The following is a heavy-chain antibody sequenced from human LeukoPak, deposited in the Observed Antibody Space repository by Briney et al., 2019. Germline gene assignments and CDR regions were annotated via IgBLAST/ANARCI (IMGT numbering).Heavy chain of an antibody. J-gene: IGHJ4*02. CDR2: ISYDGSKK. Sequence: GSPLRPSGEPLGSTSRSYAWHGVRKPPAKGRRGGEVISYDGSKKYYADSMKGRFTISRDNSKNTLYVQMNSLRAEDTAVYYCARDSSPAPDGYNCHYWGQGTLVTVSS. D-gene: IGHD5-24*01. CDR1: GSTSRSYA. V-gene: IGHV3-30-3*01. CDR3: ARDSSPAPDGYNCHY.